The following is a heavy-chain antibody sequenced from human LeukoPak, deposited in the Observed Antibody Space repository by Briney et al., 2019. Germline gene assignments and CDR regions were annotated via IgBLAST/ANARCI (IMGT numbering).Heavy chain of an antibody. CDR2: INHSGST. CDR3: ARVVGTMVRGVIASYYYYYGMDV. D-gene: IGHD3-10*01. V-gene: IGHV4-39*07. J-gene: IGHJ6*02. Sequence: SETLSLTCTVSGGSIRSSYYYWGWLRQPPRKGLEWIGEINHSGSTNYNLSLKSRVTISVDTSKNQFSLKLSSVTAADTAVYYCARVVGTMVRGVIASYYYYYGMDVWGQGTTVTVSS. CDR1: GGSIRSSYYY.